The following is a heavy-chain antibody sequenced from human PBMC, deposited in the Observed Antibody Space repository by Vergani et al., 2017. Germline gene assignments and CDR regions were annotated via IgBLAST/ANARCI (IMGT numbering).Heavy chain of an antibody. J-gene: IGHJ5*02. CDR2: ISSSSAYL. Sequence: VQLVESGGGRVKPRGSLRLSCEGSGFTFKNNTMTWVRQAPGNGLEWVSSISSSSAYLHYADSVKGRFTISRDNAKKSLFLQMNNLRADDTAVYYCASRVSANGGLDTWGQGTLVTVAS. D-gene: IGHD2-15*01. V-gene: IGHV3-21*02. CDR1: GFTFKNNT. CDR3: ASRVSANGGLDT.